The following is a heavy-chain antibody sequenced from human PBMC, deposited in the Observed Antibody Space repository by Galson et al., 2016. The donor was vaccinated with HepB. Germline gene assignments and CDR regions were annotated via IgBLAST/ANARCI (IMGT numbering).Heavy chain of an antibody. CDR2: ISGRGGSI. V-gene: IGHV3-23*01. CDR3: AKDAILACGTGCYADY. J-gene: IGHJ4*02. Sequence: SLRLSCAASGFRFSSYGMHWVRQSPGKGLEWVSVISGRGGSIKYADSVKGRFTISRDNSKNTLYLQMNSLRAEDTAVYYCAKDAILACGTGCYADYWGQGTLVTVSS. D-gene: IGHD2-2*01. CDR1: GFRFSSYG.